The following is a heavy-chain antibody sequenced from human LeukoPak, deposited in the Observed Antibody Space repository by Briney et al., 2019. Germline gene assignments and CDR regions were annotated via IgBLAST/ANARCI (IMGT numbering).Heavy chain of an antibody. V-gene: IGHV4-39*07. Sequence: SETLSLTCTVSGGSISRSSYYWGWIRQPPGKGLEWIGSIYYNGGTYYNPSLKSRVTISVDTSKNQFSLKLSSVTAADTAVYYCARVEYYDFWSGYMAFDIWGQGTMVTVSS. D-gene: IGHD3-3*01. CDR2: IYYNGGT. CDR3: ARVEYYDFWSGYMAFDI. J-gene: IGHJ3*02. CDR1: GGSISRSSYY.